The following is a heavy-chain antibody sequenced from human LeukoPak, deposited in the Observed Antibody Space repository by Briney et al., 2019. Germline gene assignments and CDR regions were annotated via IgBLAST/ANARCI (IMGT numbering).Heavy chain of an antibody. J-gene: IGHJ4*02. CDR1: GYTITSYD. D-gene: IGHD3-10*01. Sequence: ASVKVSCKASGYTITSYDINWVRQATGQGLEWMGWMNPNSDNTGYAQKFQGRVTMTRNTSISTAYMELSSLRSEDTAVYYCARGSGGILSFGELKHLDYWGQGTLVTVSS. CDR2: MNPNSDNT. V-gene: IGHV1-8*01. CDR3: ARGSGGILSFGELKHLDY.